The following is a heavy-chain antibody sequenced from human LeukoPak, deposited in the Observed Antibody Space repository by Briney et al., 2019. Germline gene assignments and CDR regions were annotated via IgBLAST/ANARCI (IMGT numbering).Heavy chain of an antibody. CDR1: GGTFSSYA. Sequence: GASVKVSCKASGGTFSSYAISWVRQAPGQGLEWMGGIIPIFGTANYAQKFQGRVTITADESTSTAYMGLSSLRSEDTAVYYCARGDRSPNWFDPWGQGTLVTVSS. D-gene: IGHD3-16*01. V-gene: IGHV1-69*13. CDR2: IIPIFGTA. J-gene: IGHJ5*02. CDR3: ARGDRSPNWFDP.